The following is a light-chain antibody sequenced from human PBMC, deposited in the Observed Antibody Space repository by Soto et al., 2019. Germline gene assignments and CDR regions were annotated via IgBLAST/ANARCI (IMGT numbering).Light chain of an antibody. Sequence: QSALTQPASVSGSPGQSITISCTGTSSDVGAYNYVSWYQQHPGKAPKLMIFEVSDRPSGVSNRFSGSNSSNTPSLTISGLKSEDEEDYSRSPHTSGNPLVFGGGT. CDR3: SPHTSGNPLV. CDR1: SSDVGAYNY. CDR2: EVS. V-gene: IGLV2-14*01. J-gene: IGLJ2*01.